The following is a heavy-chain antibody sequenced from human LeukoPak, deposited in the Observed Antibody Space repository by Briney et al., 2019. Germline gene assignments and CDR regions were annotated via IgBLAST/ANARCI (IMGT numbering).Heavy chain of an antibody. CDR3: ASLGWPFDS. D-gene: IGHD3/OR15-3a*01. CDR2: IIPIFGIA. CDR1: VGTFTSYA. V-gene: IGHV1-69*05. J-gene: IGHJ4*02. Sequence: SVKLSCKASVGTFTSYAISWVRQAPGQGLEWMGGIIPIFGIANYTQKFQGRVTITTDESTRTAYMERRRLRSVETAVHYIASLGWPFDSWGQGTLVTVSS.